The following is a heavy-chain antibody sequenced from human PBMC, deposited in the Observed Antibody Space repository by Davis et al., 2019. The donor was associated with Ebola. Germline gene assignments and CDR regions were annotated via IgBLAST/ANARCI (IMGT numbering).Heavy chain of an antibody. D-gene: IGHD1-14*01. CDR3: AKGGYNWNHLVGWYYFDY. CDR2: IYYSGST. CDR1: GGSISSYY. V-gene: IGHV4-59*01. Sequence: GSLRLSCTVSGGSISSYYWSWIRQPPGKGLEWIGYIYYSGSTNYNPSLKSRVTISVDTSKNQFSLKLSSVTAADTAVYYCAKGGYNWNHLVGWYYFDYWGQGTLVTVSS. J-gene: IGHJ4*02.